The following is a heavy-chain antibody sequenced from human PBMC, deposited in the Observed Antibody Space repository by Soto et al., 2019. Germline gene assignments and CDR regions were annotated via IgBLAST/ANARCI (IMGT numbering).Heavy chain of an antibody. CDR2: ISYDGSNK. J-gene: IGHJ3*02. V-gene: IGHV3-30*18. Sequence: GSLRLSCAASGFTFSSYGMHWVRQAPGKGLEWVAVISYDGSNKYYADSVKGRFTISRDNSKNTLYLQMNSLRAEDTAVYYCAKMTEQWLVRLDAFDIWGQGTMVTVSS. D-gene: IGHD6-19*01. CDR3: AKMTEQWLVRLDAFDI. CDR1: GFTFSSYG.